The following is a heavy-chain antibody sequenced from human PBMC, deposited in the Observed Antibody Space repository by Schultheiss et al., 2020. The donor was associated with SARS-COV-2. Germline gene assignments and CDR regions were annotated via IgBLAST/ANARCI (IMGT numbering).Heavy chain of an antibody. Sequence: ASVKVSCKASGYTFTGYYMHWVRQAPGQGLEWMGWINPNSGGTNYAQKFQGRVTMTRDTSISTAYMELSRLRSDGTAVYYCARTYYDFWSGYYNYYYYMDVWGKGTTVTVSS. D-gene: IGHD3-3*01. CDR3: ARTYYDFWSGYYNYYYYMDV. CDR2: INPNSGGT. V-gene: IGHV1-2*02. J-gene: IGHJ6*03. CDR1: GYTFTGYY.